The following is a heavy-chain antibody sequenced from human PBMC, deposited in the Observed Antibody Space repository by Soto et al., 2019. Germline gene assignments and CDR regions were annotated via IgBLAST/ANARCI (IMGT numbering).Heavy chain of an antibody. Sequence: EVQLVESGGGLVKPGGSLRLYCAASGFTFSSYSMNWVRQAPGKGLEWVSSISSSSNYIYYADSVKGRFTISRDNAKNSLYLQMNSLRAEDTAVYYCARDDGGSGWSNDYWGQGTLVTVSS. J-gene: IGHJ4*02. D-gene: IGHD6-19*01. CDR2: ISSSSNYI. V-gene: IGHV3-21*01. CDR1: GFTFSSYS. CDR3: ARDDGGSGWSNDY.